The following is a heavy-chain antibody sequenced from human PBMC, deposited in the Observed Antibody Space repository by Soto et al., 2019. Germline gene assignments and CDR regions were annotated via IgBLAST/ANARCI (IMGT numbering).Heavy chain of an antibody. CDR3: ASSYFDQVGRDRYYYMDV. V-gene: IGHV4-59*01. CDR2: IYYSGST. D-gene: IGHD3-9*01. J-gene: IGHJ6*03. Sequence: QVQLQESGPGLVKPSETLSLTCTVSGGSISSYYWSWIRQPPGKGLEWIGYIYYSGSTNYNPSLKSRVTISVDTSKNQFSLKLSSVTAADTAVYYCASSYFDQVGRDRYYYMDVWGKGTTVTVSS. CDR1: GGSISSYY.